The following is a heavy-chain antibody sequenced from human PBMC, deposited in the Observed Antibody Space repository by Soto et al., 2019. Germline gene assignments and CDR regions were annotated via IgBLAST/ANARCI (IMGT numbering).Heavy chain of an antibody. CDR2: ISYDGSNK. V-gene: IGHV3-30*18. CDR3: AKCVGRWNSWFDP. J-gene: IGHJ5*02. D-gene: IGHD1-1*01. Sequence: GGSLRLSCAASGFTFSSYGMHWVRQAPGKGLEWVAVISYDGSNKYYADSVKGRFTISRDNSKSTLYLQMNSLRAEDTAVYYCAKCVGRWNSWFDPWGQGTPVTVSS. CDR1: GFTFSSYG.